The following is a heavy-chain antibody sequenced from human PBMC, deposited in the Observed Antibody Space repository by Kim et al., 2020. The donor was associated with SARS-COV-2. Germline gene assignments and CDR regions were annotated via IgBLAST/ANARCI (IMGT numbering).Heavy chain of an antibody. CDR2: VSYAGSA. CDR3: MRQGSFSSSDF. V-gene: IGHV4-39*01. J-gene: IGHJ4*02. CDR1: GGSTSSDIFS. Sequence: SETLSLTCIVSGGSTSSDIFSWGWVRQPPGKGPEWIGSVSYAGSAYYNPSLKSRVTISVDTVKNQFSLKMTSVIAADTAVYYCMRQGSFSSSDFWGQGTLVAVSS. D-gene: IGHD6-6*01.